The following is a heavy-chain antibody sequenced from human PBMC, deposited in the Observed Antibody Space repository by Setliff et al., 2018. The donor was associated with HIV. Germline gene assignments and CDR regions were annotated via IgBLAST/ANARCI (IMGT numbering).Heavy chain of an antibody. CDR1: GASISSYY. V-gene: IGHV4-59*03. Sequence: SETLSLTCSVSGASISSYYWSWIRQPPGKGLEWIGYISPTGNTNNNPSLKSRVTISTDTSKNQFSLNVRSVTAADTAVYFCAKSSPSIGYRSDHWGQGTLVAVSS. CDR3: AKSSPSIGYRSDH. J-gene: IGHJ4*02. D-gene: IGHD5-12*01. CDR2: ISPTGNT.